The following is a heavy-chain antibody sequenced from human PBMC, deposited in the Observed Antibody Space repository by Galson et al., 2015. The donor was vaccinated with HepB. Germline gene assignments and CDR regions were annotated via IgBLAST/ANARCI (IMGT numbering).Heavy chain of an antibody. J-gene: IGHJ1*01. CDR3: AREGGGRYCSSTSCFLGH. CDR2: ISSSSSYI. CDR1: GFTFSSYS. V-gene: IGHV3-21*01. D-gene: IGHD2-2*01. Sequence: SLRLSCAASGFTFSSYSMNWVRQAPGKGLEWVSSISSSSSYIYYADSVKSRFTISRDNAKNSLYLQMNSLRAEDTAVYYCAREGGGRYCSSTSCFLGHWGQGTLVTVSS.